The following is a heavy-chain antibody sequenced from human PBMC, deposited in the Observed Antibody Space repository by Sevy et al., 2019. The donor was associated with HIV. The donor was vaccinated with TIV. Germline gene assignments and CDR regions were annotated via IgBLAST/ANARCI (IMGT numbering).Heavy chain of an antibody. CDR3: AKPSRSSWFDY. D-gene: IGHD6-13*01. CDR2: ISYDGSNK. CDR1: GFTFSSYG. Sequence: GGSLRLSCAASGFTFSSYGMHWVRQAPGKGLEWVAVISYDGSNKYYADSVKGRFTISRDNSKNTLYLQMNSLRAEDTAVYYWAKPSRSSWFDYWGQGTLVTVSS. J-gene: IGHJ4*02. V-gene: IGHV3-30*18.